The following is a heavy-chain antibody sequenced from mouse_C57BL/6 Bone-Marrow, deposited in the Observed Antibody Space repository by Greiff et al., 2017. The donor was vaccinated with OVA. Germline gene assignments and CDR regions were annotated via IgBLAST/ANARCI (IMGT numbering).Heavy chain of an antibody. CDR2: IRSKSNNYAT. D-gene: IGHD1-1*01. Sequence: EVMLVESGGGLVQPKGSLKLSCAASGFSFNTYAMNWVRQAPGKGLEWVARIRSKSNNYATYYADSVKDRFTISRDDSESMLYLQMNNLKTEDTAMYDCVRQGPYGSSHLDYWGQGTTLTVSS. J-gene: IGHJ2*01. V-gene: IGHV10-1*01. CDR1: GFSFNTYA. CDR3: VRQGPYGSSHLDY.